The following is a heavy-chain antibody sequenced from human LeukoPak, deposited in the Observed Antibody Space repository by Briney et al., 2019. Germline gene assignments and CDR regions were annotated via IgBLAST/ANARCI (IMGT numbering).Heavy chain of an antibody. V-gene: IGHV3-21*05. J-gene: IGHJ4*02. CDR2: ISSSSSYT. CDR3: ARLAYGYGFDY. Sequence: PGGSLRLSCAASGFTFSTYSMNWVRQAPGKGLEWVSYISSSSSYTNYADSVKGRFTISRDNAKNSLYLQMNSLRAEDTAVYYCARLAYGYGFDYWGQGTLVTVSS. D-gene: IGHD5-18*01. CDR1: GFTFSTYS.